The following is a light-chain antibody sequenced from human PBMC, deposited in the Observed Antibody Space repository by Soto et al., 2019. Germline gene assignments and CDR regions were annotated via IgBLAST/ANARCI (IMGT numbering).Light chain of an antibody. Sequence: QSVLTQPASVSGSPGQSVTISCTGSSSDVGNYNLVSWYQHHPGKAPKLMIYEVNKRPSGLSSRFSGSKSGNTASLTISGLQVEDEADYYCSSYVSSPTSYVFGTGTKVTV. CDR3: SSYVSSPTSYV. J-gene: IGLJ1*01. CDR2: EVN. V-gene: IGLV2-23*02. CDR1: SSDVGNYNL.